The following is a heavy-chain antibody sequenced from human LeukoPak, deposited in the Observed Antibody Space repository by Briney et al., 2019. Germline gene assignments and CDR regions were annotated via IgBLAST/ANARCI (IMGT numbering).Heavy chain of an antibody. V-gene: IGHV4-4*07. D-gene: IGHD1-26*01. CDR3: VTDRSGSYDY. J-gene: IGHJ4*02. Sequence: SETLSLTCTVSGASISSFYWSWIRQPAGKGLEWIGRIYTSGGTNYNPSLKSRVTMSIDTSKNQYSLKLYSVTAADTAVYYCVTDRSGSYDYWGQGILVTVSS. CDR2: IYTSGGT. CDR1: GASISSFY.